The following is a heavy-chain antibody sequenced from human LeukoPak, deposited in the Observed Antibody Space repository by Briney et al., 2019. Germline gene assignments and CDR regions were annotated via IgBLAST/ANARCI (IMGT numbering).Heavy chain of an antibody. V-gene: IGHV3-30*02. Sequence: GGSLRLSCAASGFTFSSYGMHWVRQAPGKGLEWVAFIRYDGSNKYYADSVKGRFTISRDNSKNTLYLQMNSLRAEDTAVYYCAILGGADIVVVPAAPYWGQGTLVTVSS. CDR2: IRYDGSNK. CDR1: GFTFSSYG. J-gene: IGHJ4*02. D-gene: IGHD2-2*01. CDR3: AILGGADIVVVPAAPY.